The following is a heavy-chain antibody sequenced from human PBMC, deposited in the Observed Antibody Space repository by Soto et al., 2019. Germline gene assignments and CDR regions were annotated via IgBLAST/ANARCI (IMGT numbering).Heavy chain of an antibody. J-gene: IGHJ4*02. CDR3: ARDFGLTGDAARLFDY. CDR1: GYTFTGYY. D-gene: IGHD7-27*01. Sequence: ASVKVSCKASGYTFTGYYMHWVRQAPGQGLEWMGWINPNSGGTNYAQKFQGWVTMTRDTSISTAYMELSRLRSDDTAVYYCARDFGLTGDAARLFDYWGQGTLVTVSS. V-gene: IGHV1-2*04. CDR2: INPNSGGT.